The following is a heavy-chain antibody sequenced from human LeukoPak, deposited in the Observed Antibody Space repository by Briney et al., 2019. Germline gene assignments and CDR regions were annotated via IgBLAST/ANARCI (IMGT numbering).Heavy chain of an antibody. J-gene: IGHJ5*02. Sequence: PSETLSLTCTVSGGSISSGGYYWSWIRQHPGKGLEWIGYIYYSGSTNYNPSLKSRVTISVDTSKNQFSLKLSSVTAADTAVYYCARAASVDGYNVNWFDPWGQGTLVTVSS. CDR2: IYYSGST. V-gene: IGHV4-31*03. D-gene: IGHD5-24*01. CDR1: GGSISSGGYY. CDR3: ARAASVDGYNVNWFDP.